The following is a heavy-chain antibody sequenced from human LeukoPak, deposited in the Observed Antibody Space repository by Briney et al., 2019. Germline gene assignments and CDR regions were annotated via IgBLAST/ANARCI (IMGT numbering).Heavy chain of an antibody. CDR2: IYPGDSDT. D-gene: IGHD6-13*01. CDR3: ARTGAAGMYNWLDP. CDR1: GYTFATYW. J-gene: IGHJ5*02. V-gene: IGHV5-51*01. Sequence: GESLRISCKASGYTFATYWIAWVRQMPGKGPEWMGIIYPGDSDTRYSPSFQGHVTISADRSISTAYLQWSSLRASDTAMYYCARTGAAGMYNWLDPWGQGTLVTVSS.